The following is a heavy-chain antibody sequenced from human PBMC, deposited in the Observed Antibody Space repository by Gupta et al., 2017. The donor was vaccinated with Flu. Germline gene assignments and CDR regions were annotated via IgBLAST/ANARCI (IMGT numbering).Heavy chain of an antibody. CDR3: ARGPYCGGDCPQYFQH. CDR2: ISWNSGSI. Sequence: EVQLVESGGGLVQPGRSLRLSCAASGFTFDDYAMHWVRQAPGKGLEWVSGISWNSGSIGYADSVKGRFTISRDNAKNSLYLQMNSLRAEDTALYYCARGPYCGGDCPQYFQHWGQGTLVTVSS. D-gene: IGHD2-21*02. V-gene: IGHV3-9*01. J-gene: IGHJ1*01. CDR1: GFTFDDYA.